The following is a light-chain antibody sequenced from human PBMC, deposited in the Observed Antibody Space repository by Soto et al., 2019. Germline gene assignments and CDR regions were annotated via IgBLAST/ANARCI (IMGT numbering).Light chain of an antibody. Sequence: EIVMTQSPATPSLSPGERATLSCRASQSVSSNLAWYQQKPGQAPRLLIYGASTRATGIPDRFSGSGSGTEFTLTISSLQAEDVAVYYWQQYNNWPWTFGQGTKVEI. V-gene: IGKV3-15*01. J-gene: IGKJ1*01. CDR2: GAS. CDR1: QSVSSN. CDR3: QQYNNWPWT.